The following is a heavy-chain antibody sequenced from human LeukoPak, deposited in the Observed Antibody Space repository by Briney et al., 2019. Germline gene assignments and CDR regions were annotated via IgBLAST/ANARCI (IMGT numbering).Heavy chain of an antibody. CDR3: AREMATIIDNYYYYYYMDV. Sequence: GGSLRLSCAASGFTLNSYSLNWVRQAPGKGLEYVSAISSNGASTYYANSVNGRFTIYTDNSKNTLYLQMGSLRAEDLAVYYCAREMATIIDNYYYYYYMDVWGKGTTVTVSS. CDR2: ISSNGAST. V-gene: IGHV3-64*01. D-gene: IGHD5-24*01. CDR1: GFTLNSYS. J-gene: IGHJ6*03.